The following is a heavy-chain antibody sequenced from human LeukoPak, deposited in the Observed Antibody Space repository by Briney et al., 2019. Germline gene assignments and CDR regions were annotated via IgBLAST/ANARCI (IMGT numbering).Heavy chain of an antibody. CDR2: IYSGGST. D-gene: IGHD1-26*01. V-gene: IGHV3-66*01. CDR3: ASHIVGSSVAFDI. Sequence: GGSLRLSCAASGFTFSSCAMSWVRQAAGKGLEWVSVIYSGGSTYYADSVKGRFSISRDNSKNTIYLQMNSLRGEDTAVYHCASHIVGSSVAFDIWGRGTMVTVSS. J-gene: IGHJ3*02. CDR1: GFTFSSCA.